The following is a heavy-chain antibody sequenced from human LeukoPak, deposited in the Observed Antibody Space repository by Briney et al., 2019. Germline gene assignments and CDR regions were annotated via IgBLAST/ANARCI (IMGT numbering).Heavy chain of an antibody. CDR1: GYSISSGYY. CDR3: ARLISMIVDY. J-gene: IGHJ4*02. Sequence: SETLSLTRTVSGYSISSGYYWGWIRQPPGKGLEWIGSIHHSGSTNYNPSLKSRVTISVDTSKNQFSLKLSSVTAADTAVYYCARLISMIVDYWGQGTLVTVSS. CDR2: IHHSGST. D-gene: IGHD3-22*01. V-gene: IGHV4-38-2*02.